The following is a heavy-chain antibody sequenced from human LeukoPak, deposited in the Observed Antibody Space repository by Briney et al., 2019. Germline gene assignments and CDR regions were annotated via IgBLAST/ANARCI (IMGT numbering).Heavy chain of an antibody. Sequence: GGSLRLSCTASGFSISSYWMNWVRQAPGKGLEWVANIKKDGSETKYVDSLKGRFTISRANAKTSVYLQMNSLRAEDTAVYYCTGGAGWLTDYWGQGTLVTVSS. CDR3: TGGAGWLTDY. V-gene: IGHV3-7*05. J-gene: IGHJ4*02. CDR1: GFSISSYW. D-gene: IGHD6-19*01. CDR2: IKKDGSET.